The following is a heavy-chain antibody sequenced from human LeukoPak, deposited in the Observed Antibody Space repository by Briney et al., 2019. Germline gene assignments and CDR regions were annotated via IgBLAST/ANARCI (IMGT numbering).Heavy chain of an antibody. CDR3: ARVVAAAGHLDAFDI. Sequence: ASVKVSCKVSGYTLTELSMHWVRQAPGKGLEWMGGFDPEDGETIYAQKFQGRVTITADESTSTAYMELSSLRSEDTAVYYCARVVAAAGHLDAFDIWGQGTMVTVSS. J-gene: IGHJ3*02. V-gene: IGHV1-24*01. CDR1: GYTLTELS. CDR2: FDPEDGET. D-gene: IGHD6-13*01.